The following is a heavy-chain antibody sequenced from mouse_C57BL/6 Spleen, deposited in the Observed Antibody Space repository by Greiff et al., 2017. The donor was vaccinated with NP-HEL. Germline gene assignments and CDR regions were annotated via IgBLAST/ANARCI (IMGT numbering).Heavy chain of an antibody. D-gene: IGHD1-1*01. CDR1: GYTFTDYE. J-gene: IGHJ2*01. V-gene: IGHV1-15*01. CDR2: IDPETGGT. CDR3: TRQDYGSSYAY. Sequence: QVQLQQSGAELVRPGASVTLSCKASGYTFTDYEMHWVKQTPVHGLEWIGAIDPETGGTAYNQKFKGKAILTADKSSSTAYMELRSLTSVDSAVYYCTRQDYGSSYAYWGQGTTLTVAS.